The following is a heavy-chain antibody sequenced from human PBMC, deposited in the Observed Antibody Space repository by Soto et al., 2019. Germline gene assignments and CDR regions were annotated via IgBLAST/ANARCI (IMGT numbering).Heavy chain of an antibody. CDR1: GYTFTSYG. CDR2: ISAYNGNT. CDR3: ARDRENYYYYYGMDV. J-gene: IGHJ6*02. V-gene: IGHV1-18*01. Sequence: ASVKVSCKAPGYTFTSYGISWVRQAPGQGLEWMGWISAYNGNTNYAQKLQGRVTMTTDTSTSTAYMELRSLRSDDTAVYYCARDRENYYYYYGMDVWGQGTTVTVSS. D-gene: IGHD1-26*01.